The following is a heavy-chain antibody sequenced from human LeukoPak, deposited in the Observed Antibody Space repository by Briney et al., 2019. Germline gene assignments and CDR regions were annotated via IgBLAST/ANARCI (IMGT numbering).Heavy chain of an antibody. Sequence: GGSLRLSCAASGFTFNIYAMSWVRQAPGKGLGWVSSISSKSDYTFYAGSVKGRFTISRDNSRNTLYLQMNSLRAEDTAIYYCAKDRPNYYESNGHYYRRDGDCWGQGTLVTVSS. J-gene: IGHJ4*02. CDR2: ISSKSDYT. V-gene: IGHV3-23*01. CDR1: GFTFNIYA. D-gene: IGHD3-22*01. CDR3: AKDRPNYYESNGHYYRRDGDC.